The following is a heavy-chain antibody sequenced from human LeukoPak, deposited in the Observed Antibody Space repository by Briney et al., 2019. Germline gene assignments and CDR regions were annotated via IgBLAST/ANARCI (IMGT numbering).Heavy chain of an antibody. CDR1: GFTFSSYW. Sequence: ASLRLSCTAAGFTFSSYWMSWVRQARGKGLEWVANIKQDGSEKYYVDSVKGRFTISRDNAKNSLYLQMNSLRAEDTAVYYCASFSSGWYGDAFDIWGQGTMVTVSS. J-gene: IGHJ3*02. CDR3: ASFSSGWYGDAFDI. D-gene: IGHD6-19*01. CDR2: IKQDGSEK. V-gene: IGHV3-7*05.